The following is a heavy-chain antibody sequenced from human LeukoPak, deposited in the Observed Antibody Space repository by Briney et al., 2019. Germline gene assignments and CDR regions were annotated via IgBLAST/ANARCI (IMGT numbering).Heavy chain of an antibody. Sequence: GGSLRLSCAASGFTFSDHYMDWVRQAPGKGLEWVGRTRNKANSYTTEYAASVKGRFTISRDDSKNSLYLQMNSLKTEDTAVYYCVGITYYYGSGVFDYWGQGTLVTVSS. CDR3: VGITYYYGSGVFDY. D-gene: IGHD3-10*01. J-gene: IGHJ4*02. CDR1: GFTFSDHY. V-gene: IGHV3-72*01. CDR2: TRNKANSYTT.